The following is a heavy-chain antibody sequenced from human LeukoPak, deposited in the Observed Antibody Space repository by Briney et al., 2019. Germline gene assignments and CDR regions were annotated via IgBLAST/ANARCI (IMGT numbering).Heavy chain of an antibody. V-gene: IGHV1-69*01. J-gene: IGHJ4*02. D-gene: IGHD3-10*01. Sequence: GSSVKVSCKASGGTFSSYAISWVRQAPGQGLEWMGGIIPIFGIANYAQKFQGRVTITADESTSTAYMELSSLRSEDTAVYYCARESYGSGSYLYYFDYWGQGTLVTVSS. CDR2: IIPIFGIA. CDR1: GGTFSSYA. CDR3: ARESYGSGSYLYYFDY.